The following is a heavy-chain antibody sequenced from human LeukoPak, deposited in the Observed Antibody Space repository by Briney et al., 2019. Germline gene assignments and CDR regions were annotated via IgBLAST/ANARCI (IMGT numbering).Heavy chain of an antibody. CDR2: IYYSGST. J-gene: IGHJ6*04. Sequence: PSETLSLTCTVSGGSISSYYWSWIRQPPGEGLEWIGYIYYSGSTNYNPSLKSRVTISVDTSKNQFSLNLSSVTAADTAVYYCARVPGYYDILQYYYGMDVWGKGTTVTVSS. D-gene: IGHD3-9*01. CDR3: ARVPGYYDILQYYYGMDV. V-gene: IGHV4-59*01. CDR1: GGSISSYY.